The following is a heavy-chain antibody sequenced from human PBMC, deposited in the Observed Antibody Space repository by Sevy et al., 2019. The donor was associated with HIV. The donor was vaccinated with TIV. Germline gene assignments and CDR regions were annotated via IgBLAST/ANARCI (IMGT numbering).Heavy chain of an antibody. J-gene: IGHJ4*02. V-gene: IGHV6-1*01. CDR2: TYYRSKWYN. Sequence: QSQTLSLTCAISGDSVSSNSAAWNWIRQSPSRGLEWLERTYYRSKWYNDYAGSVKSRITINPDTSKNQFSLQLNSVTPEDTTMYYCARDKGWSIGEFDYWGQGTLVTVSS. CDR3: ARDKGWSIGEFDY. D-gene: IGHD6-19*01. CDR1: GDSVSSNSAA.